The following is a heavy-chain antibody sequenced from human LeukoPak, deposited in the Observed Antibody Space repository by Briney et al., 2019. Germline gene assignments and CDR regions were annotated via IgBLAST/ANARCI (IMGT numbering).Heavy chain of an antibody. CDR1: GFTFSDYY. CDR3: ARSLGGTTLGDAFDI. V-gene: IGHV3-11*01. CDR2: ISSSGSTI. Sequence: GGSLRLSCAASGFTFSDYYVSWIRQAPGKGLEWVSYISSSGSTIYYADSVKGRFTTSRDSAKNSLYLQMNSLRAEDTAVYYCARSLGGTTLGDAFDIWGQGTMVTVSS. J-gene: IGHJ3*02. D-gene: IGHD1-1*01.